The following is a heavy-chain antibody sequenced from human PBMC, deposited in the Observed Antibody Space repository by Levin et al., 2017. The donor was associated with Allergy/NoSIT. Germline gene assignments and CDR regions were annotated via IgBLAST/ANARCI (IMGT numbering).Heavy chain of an antibody. J-gene: IGHJ6*03. Sequence: GESLKISCQGSGYSFTSYWIGWVRQMPGKGLEWMGIIYPGDSYTRYSPSFQGPVTIPADKSISTAYLQWSSLKASDTAIYYCARWGTRDYYYYIDVWGKGTTVTVSS. CDR3: ARWGTRDYYYYIDV. D-gene: IGHD1-1*01. CDR1: GYSFTSYW. V-gene: IGHV5-51*01. CDR2: IYPGDSYT.